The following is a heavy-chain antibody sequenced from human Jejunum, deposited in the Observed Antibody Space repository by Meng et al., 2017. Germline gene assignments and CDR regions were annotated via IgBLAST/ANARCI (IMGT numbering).Heavy chain of an antibody. Sequence: GESLKISCAASGFRFSNYAMSWVRQAPGKGLEWVSVISGSGFSTYYADSVKGRFSISRDVSNNMVFLQMNSLRAEDTAVYYCAEDFNDAGRAYYYYAMDVWGQGTTVTVSS. CDR1: GFRFSNYA. D-gene: IGHD3-10*01. V-gene: IGHV3-23*01. CDR2: ISGSGFST. CDR3: AEDFNDAGRAYYYYAMDV. J-gene: IGHJ6*02.